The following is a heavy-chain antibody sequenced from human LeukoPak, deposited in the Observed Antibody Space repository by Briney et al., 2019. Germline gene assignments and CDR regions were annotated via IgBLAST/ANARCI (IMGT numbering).Heavy chain of an antibody. CDR3: ARRTCSGGSCYRGYFDY. CDR2: IYYSGST. V-gene: IGHV4-39*01. J-gene: IGHJ4*02. Sequence: PSETLSLTCTVSGGSISSSRYYWGWIRQPPGKGLEWIGSIYYSGSTYYNPSLKSRVTISVDTSKNQFSLKLSSVTAADTAVYYCARRTCSGGSCYRGYFDYWGQGTLVTVSS. CDR1: GGSISSSRYY. D-gene: IGHD2-15*01.